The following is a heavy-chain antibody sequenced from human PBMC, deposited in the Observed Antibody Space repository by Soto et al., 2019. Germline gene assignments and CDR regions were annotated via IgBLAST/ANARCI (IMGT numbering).Heavy chain of an antibody. J-gene: IGHJ4*02. D-gene: IGHD2-8*02. CDR2: ISRDGGTK. Sequence: QVHLVESGGGVVQPGRSLRLSCAVSGFTVSTYGMHWVRQAAGKGLERVAVISRDGGTKFYADSVKGRFTISRDNSRNTLFLAMNSLRGDDMAVYYCTGEVASCYWGEATLDTVCS. CDR1: GFTVSTYG. V-gene: IGHV3-30*03. CDR3: TGEVASCY.